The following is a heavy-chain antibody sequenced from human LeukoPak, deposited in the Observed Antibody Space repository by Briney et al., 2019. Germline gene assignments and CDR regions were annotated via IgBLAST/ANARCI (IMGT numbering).Heavy chain of an antibody. V-gene: IGHV1-2*02. D-gene: IGHD2-21*01. CDR3: ARQIVSGSMGCDF. Sequence: GASVKVSCKASGYTFTDYYMHWVRQAPGQGLEWMGWINPNSGGATYTQKFQDRVTMARDTSISTAYMELSRLRSDDTAVYYCARQIVSGSMGCDFWGQGTLVTVSS. CDR1: GYTFTDYY. CDR2: INPNSGGA. J-gene: IGHJ4*02.